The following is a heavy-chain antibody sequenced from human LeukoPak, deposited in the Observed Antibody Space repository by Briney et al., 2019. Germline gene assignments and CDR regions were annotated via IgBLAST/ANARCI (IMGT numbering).Heavy chain of an antibody. D-gene: IGHD2-15*01. CDR3: AKRKNSPGYSSLDQ. V-gene: IGHV3-23*01. J-gene: IGHJ4*02. Sequence: GGSLRLSCVASGFTFSSFALDWARQAPGRGLEWISVVSRNGSTKYYADSVKGRFTVSRDNSKNTVYLQMNSLRVDDSAVYYCAKRKNSPGYSSLDQWGQGTLVTVSS. CDR1: GFTFSSFA. CDR2: VSRNGSTK.